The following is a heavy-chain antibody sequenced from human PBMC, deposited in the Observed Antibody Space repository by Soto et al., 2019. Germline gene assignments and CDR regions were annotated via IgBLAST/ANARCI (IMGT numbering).Heavy chain of an antibody. CDR2: IIPIFGTA. V-gene: IGHV1-69*13. Sequence: ASVKVSCKASGGTFSSYAISWVRQAPGQGLEWMGGIIPIFGTANYAQKFQGRVTITADESTSTAYMELSSLRSEDTAVYYCARSGTAMVRSYYYYGMDVWGQGTTVTVSS. D-gene: IGHD5-18*01. CDR3: ARSGTAMVRSYYYYGMDV. CDR1: GGTFSSYA. J-gene: IGHJ6*02.